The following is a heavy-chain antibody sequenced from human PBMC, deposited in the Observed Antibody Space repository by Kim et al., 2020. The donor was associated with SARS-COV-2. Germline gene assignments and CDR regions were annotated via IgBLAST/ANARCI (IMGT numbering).Heavy chain of an antibody. CDR2: ICPGDSQT. Sequence: GESLKISCKGSGYNFIAYCVAWVRQMPGKGVELRGIICPGDSQTRYSPSFQGQVTMPAAKSISTAYLQGNSLKASDTAIYYWARQTAGDVVGATPPRHWGRGTLVPVSS. CDR3: ARQTAGDVVGATPPRH. CDR1: GYNFIAYC. D-gene: IGHD1-26*01. J-gene: IGHJ4*02. V-gene: IGHV5-51*01.